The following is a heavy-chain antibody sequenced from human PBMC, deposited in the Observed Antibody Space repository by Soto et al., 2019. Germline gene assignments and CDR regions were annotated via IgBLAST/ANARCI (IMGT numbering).Heavy chain of an antibody. V-gene: IGHV1-69*01. CDR2: IIPVFGTA. CDR3: ASWYYDSSGYLSAFDI. CDR1: GGTFSSYA. D-gene: IGHD3-22*01. J-gene: IGHJ3*02. Sequence: QVQLVQSGAEVKKPGSSVKVSCKASGGTFSSYAISWVRQAPGQGLEWMGGIIPVFGTANYAQKFQGRVTITADESTSTAYMELSSLRSEDTAVYYCASWYYDSSGYLSAFDIWGQGTMVTVSS.